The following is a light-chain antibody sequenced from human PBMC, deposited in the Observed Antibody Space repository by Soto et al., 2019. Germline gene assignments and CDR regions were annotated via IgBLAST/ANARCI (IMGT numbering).Light chain of an antibody. V-gene: IGKV3-15*01. Sequence: EIVMMQSPATLSVSPGDRATLSCRASQSVSSNLAWYQQKPGQAPRLLIYGASTRATGIPARFSGSGSGTEFTLTIGSLQSEDFAVYYCQHYTSRPLTFGGGTKV. CDR2: GAS. J-gene: IGKJ4*01. CDR3: QHYTSRPLT. CDR1: QSVSSN.